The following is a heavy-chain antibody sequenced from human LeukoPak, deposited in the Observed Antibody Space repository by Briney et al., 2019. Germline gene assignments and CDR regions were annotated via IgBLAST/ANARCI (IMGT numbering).Heavy chain of an antibody. V-gene: IGHV4-31*03. CDR1: GGSIRSAGYY. D-gene: IGHD3-10*01. CDR2: VYYSGST. CDR3: ARDAEYYYGSGSYSSGIDV. J-gene: IGHJ6*02. Sequence: SETLSLTCTVSGGSIRSAGYYWSWIRQHPGKGLEWIGYVYYSGSTYYNPSLKSRVTISVDMSKNQFSLNLSFVTAADTAVYFCARDAEYYYGSGSYSSGIDVWGQGTTVTVSS.